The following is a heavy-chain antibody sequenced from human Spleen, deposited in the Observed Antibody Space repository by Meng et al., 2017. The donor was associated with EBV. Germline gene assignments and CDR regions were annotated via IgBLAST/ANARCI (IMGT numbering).Heavy chain of an antibody. Sequence: QLLLQESGPGRVKPSXXXXLTFTFSGGSVTSSSDSWGWIRQPSGKGLEYTGSIHYSGSTNYTPSLKSRVTISGDTSKNQFSLKLDSVTAADTAVYYCARGKAGGIDYWGQGTLVTVSS. CDR3: ARGKAGGIDY. J-gene: IGHJ4*02. V-gene: IGHV4-39*07. CDR2: IHYSGST. CDR1: GGSVTSSSDS. D-gene: IGHD3-16*01.